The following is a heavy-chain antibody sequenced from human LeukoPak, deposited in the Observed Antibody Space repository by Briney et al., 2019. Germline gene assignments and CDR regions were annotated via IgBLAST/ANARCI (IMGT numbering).Heavy chain of an antibody. CDR3: VRGADTGYSSDS. Sequence: GGSLRLSCVASGFTFSRYWMHWVRQAPGKGLVWVSRINSDGRSTNYADSVKGRFSISRDNAENTLYLQTNSLRVEDTAVYYCVRGADTGYSSDSWGQGTLVTVSS. V-gene: IGHV3-74*01. CDR1: GFTFSRYW. CDR2: INSDGRST. D-gene: IGHD3-9*01. J-gene: IGHJ4*02.